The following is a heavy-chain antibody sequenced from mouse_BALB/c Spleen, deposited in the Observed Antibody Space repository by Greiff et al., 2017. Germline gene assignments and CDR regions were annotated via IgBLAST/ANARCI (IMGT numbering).Heavy chain of an antibody. D-gene: IGHD2-13*01. V-gene: IGHV2-6-7*01. J-gene: IGHJ4*01. Sequence: VQLQESGPGLVAPSPSLSITCTASGFSLTGYGVNWVRQPPGKGLEWLGMIWGDGSTDYYSALKSRLSIRKDNSKCQVFLIMISLQTDDTARYYCARGGDLYAMDYWGQGTSVTVSS. CDR3: ARGGDLYAMDY. CDR2: IWGDGST. CDR1: GFSLTGYG.